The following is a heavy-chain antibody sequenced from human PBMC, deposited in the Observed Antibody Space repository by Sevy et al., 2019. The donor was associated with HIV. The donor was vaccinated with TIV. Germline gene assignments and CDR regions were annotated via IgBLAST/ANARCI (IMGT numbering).Heavy chain of an antibody. D-gene: IGHD5-12*01. CDR3: ATGAGWLRFSVADY. V-gene: IGHV3-23*01. J-gene: IGHJ4*02. CDR2: ISGSGGST. Sequence: GGSLRLSCAASGFTFSSYAMSWVRQAPGKGLEWVSAISGSGGSTYYADSVKGRFTISRDNSKNTLYLQMNSLRAEDTAVYYSATGAGWLRFSVADYWGQGTLVTVSS. CDR1: GFTFSSYA.